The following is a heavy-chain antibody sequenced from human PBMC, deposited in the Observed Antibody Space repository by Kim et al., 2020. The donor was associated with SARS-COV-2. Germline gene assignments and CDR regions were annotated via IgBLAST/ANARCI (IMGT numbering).Heavy chain of an antibody. J-gene: IGHJ6*02. V-gene: IGHV4-39*01. Sequence: SETLSLKCSVSGGSISSSSHYWGWVRQPPGKGLKWIVSLYYSGSTYYNLSLKSRVTISADTSKNQFTLNLRSVTAADTAVYYCARTQTTLYYYGMDVWGRGTPVTVSS. D-gene: IGHD4-17*01. CDR1: GGSISSSSHY. CDR2: LYYSGST. CDR3: ARTQTTLYYYGMDV.